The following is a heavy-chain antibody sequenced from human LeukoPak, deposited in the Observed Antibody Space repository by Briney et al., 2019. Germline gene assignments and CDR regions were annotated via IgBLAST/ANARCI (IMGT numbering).Heavy chain of an antibody. V-gene: IGHV3-23*01. D-gene: IGHD5-24*01. CDR2: ISGSGGST. CDR3: AKWNKRWLQLSFLDY. J-gene: IGHJ4*02. CDR1: GFTFSSYA. Sequence: GGSLRLSCAASGFTFSSYAMSWVRQAPGKGLEWVSAISGSGGSTYYADSVKGRFPISRDNSKNTLYLQMNSLRAEDTAVYYCAKWNKRWLQLSFLDYWGQGTLVTVSS.